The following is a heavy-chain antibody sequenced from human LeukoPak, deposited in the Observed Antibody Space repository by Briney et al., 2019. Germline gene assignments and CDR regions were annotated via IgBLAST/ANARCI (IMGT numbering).Heavy chain of an antibody. V-gene: IGHV4-34*01. J-gene: IGHJ4*02. CDR3: AREVAGTPFIDY. CDR1: GGSFSGYY. Sequence: SETLSLTCAVYGGSFSGYYWSWIRQPPGKGLEWIGEINHSGGTNYNPSLKSRVTISVDTSKNQFSLKLSSVTAADTAVYYCAREVAGTPFIDYWGQGTLVTVSS. D-gene: IGHD1-14*01. CDR2: INHSGGT.